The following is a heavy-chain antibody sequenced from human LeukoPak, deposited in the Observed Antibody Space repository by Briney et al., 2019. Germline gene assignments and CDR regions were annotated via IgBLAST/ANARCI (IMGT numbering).Heavy chain of an antibody. Sequence: GRSLRLSCAASGFTFSSYAMHWVRRAPGKGLEWVAFISYDGSNKYYADSVKGRLTISRDNSKNTLYFQMNSLRAEDTAVYYCARGTFYGGNSPFAFDIWGQGTMVTVSS. CDR1: GFTFSSYA. CDR2: ISYDGSNK. J-gene: IGHJ3*02. CDR3: ARGTFYGGNSPFAFDI. V-gene: IGHV3-30*14. D-gene: IGHD4-23*01.